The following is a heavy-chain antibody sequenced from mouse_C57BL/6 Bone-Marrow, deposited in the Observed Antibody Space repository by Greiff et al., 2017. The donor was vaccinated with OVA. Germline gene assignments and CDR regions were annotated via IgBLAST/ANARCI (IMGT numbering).Heavy chain of an antibody. CDR1: GYTFTNYW. J-gene: IGHJ4*01. Sequence: LQESGAELVRPGTSVKMSCKASGYTFTNYWIGWAKQRPGHGLEWIGDIYPGGGYTNYNEKFKGKATLTADKSSSTAYMQFISLTSEDSAIYYCARPGMGYAMDYWGQGTSVTVSS. CDR3: ARPGMGYAMDY. V-gene: IGHV1-63*01. CDR2: IYPGGGYT. D-gene: IGHD2-3*01.